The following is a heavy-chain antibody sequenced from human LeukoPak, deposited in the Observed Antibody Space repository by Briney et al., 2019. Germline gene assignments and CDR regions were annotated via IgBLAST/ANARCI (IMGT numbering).Heavy chain of an antibody. D-gene: IGHD2-2*01. CDR2: IIPIFGTA. CDR1: GGTFSSYA. Sequence: SVKVSCKASGGTFSSYAISWVRQAPGQGLEWMGGIIPIFGTANYAQKFQGRVTITTAESTSTAYMELSSLRSEDTAVYYCARGDCSSTSCYLENAFDIWGQGTMVTVSS. V-gene: IGHV1-69*05. J-gene: IGHJ3*02. CDR3: ARGDCSSTSCYLENAFDI.